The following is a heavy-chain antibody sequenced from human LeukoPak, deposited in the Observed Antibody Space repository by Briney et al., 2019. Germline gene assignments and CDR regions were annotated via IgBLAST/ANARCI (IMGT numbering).Heavy chain of an antibody. J-gene: IGHJ5*02. CDR3: ARDWDAMNNCFDP. CDR2: ISTNSDIR. Sequence: GASVKVSCKASGYTFTSYGISWVRQAPGQGLEWMGWISTNSDIRTYAQTLQGRFTMTTGTATTTAYMELNNLTFDDTAVYYCARDWDAMNNCFDPWGQGTPVTVSS. V-gene: IGHV1-18*01. CDR1: GYTFTSYG. D-gene: IGHD1-26*01.